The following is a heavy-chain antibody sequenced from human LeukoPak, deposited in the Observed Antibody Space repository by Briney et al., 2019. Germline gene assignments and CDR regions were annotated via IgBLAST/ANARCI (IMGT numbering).Heavy chain of an antibody. CDR3: ASLGPYDSRGYYFDH. V-gene: IGHV3-74*01. CDR2: INSDGSST. CDR1: GFTFSSYW. D-gene: IGHD3-22*01. Sequence: GGSLRLSCAASGFTFSSYWMHWVRQAPGKGLVWVSRINSDGSSTSYADSVKGRFTISRDNAKNTLYLQMNSLRAEDTAVYYCASLGPYDSRGYYFDHWGQGNLVTVSS. J-gene: IGHJ4*02.